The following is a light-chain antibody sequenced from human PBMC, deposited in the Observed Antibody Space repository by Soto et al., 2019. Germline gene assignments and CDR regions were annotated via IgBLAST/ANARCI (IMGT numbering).Light chain of an antibody. CDR1: RYDVGGYNY. CDR2: EVS. V-gene: IGLV2-14*01. Sequence: QSALTQPPSVSGSPGQSVTMSCTGTRYDVGGYNYVSWYQQHPGKAPKLMIYEVSNRPSGVSNRFSGSKSGNTASLTISGLQAEDEADYYCSSYTSSSTVVFGGGTKLTVL. CDR3: SSYTSSSTVV. J-gene: IGLJ2*01.